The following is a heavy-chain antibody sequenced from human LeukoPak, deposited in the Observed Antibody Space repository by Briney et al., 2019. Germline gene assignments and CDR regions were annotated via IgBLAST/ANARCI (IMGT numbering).Heavy chain of an antibody. J-gene: IGHJ4*02. CDR2: INHSGST. Sequence: SETLSLTCAVYGGSFSGYYWSWIRQPPGKGLEWIGEINHSGSTYYNPSLKSRVTISVDTSKNQFSLKLRSVTAADTAVYYCARHALHGYGDPVAFDYWGQGTLVTVSS. CDR3: ARHALHGYGDPVAFDY. V-gene: IGHV4-34*01. D-gene: IGHD4-17*01. CDR1: GGSFSGYY.